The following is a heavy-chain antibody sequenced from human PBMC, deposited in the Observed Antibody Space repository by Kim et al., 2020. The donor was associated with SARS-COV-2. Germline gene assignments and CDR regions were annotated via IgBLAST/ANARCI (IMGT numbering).Heavy chain of an antibody. Sequence: GGSLRLSCAASGFTFSSYAMSWVRQAPGKGLEWVSAISGSGGSTYYADSVKGRFTISRDNSKNTLYLQMNSLRAEDTAVYYCAKVGDSSGFGQYYFDYWGQGTLVTVSS. CDR2: ISGSGGST. J-gene: IGHJ4*02. CDR1: GFTFSSYA. D-gene: IGHD3-22*01. V-gene: IGHV3-23*01. CDR3: AKVGDSSGFGQYYFDY.